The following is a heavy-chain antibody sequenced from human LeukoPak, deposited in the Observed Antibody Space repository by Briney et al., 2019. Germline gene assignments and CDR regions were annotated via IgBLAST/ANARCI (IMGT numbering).Heavy chain of an antibody. CDR2: IYINGST. CDR3: AGTVPGPQWLASRFDP. J-gene: IGHJ5*02. Sequence: KTSETLSLTCTVSGGSISGHYWTWIRQPPGKGLEWIGLIYINGSTNYNPSLKSRVTISVDKSKMQFYLKLTSVTAADTAVYFCAGTVPGPQWLASRFDPWGQGTLVTVSS. D-gene: IGHD6-19*01. CDR1: GGSISGHY. V-gene: IGHV4-4*09.